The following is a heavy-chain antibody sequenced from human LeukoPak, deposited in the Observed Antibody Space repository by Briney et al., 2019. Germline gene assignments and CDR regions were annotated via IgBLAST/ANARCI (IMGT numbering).Heavy chain of an antibody. D-gene: IGHD2-2*01. V-gene: IGHV3-7*01. CDR1: GFTFSSYE. Sequence: GGSLRLSCAASGFTFSSYEMRWVRQTPGKGLEWVANIKQDGSEKYYVDSVKGRFTISRDNAKNSLYLQMNSLRAEDTAVYYCARGGYALYWGQGTLVTVSS. CDR2: IKQDGSEK. CDR3: ARGGYALY. J-gene: IGHJ4*02.